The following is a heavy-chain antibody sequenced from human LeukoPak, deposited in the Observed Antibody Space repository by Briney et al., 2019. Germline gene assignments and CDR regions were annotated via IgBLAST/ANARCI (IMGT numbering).Heavy chain of an antibody. V-gene: IGHV3-33*06. CDR1: GFTFSSYG. CDR2: IWYDGSNK. Sequence: GRSLRLSCAASGFTFSSYGMHWVRQAPGKGLEWVAVIWYDGSNKYYADSVKGRFTISRDNSKNTLYLQMNSLRAEDTAVYYCAKDLGGDYAFDIWGQGTMVTVSS. D-gene: IGHD4-17*01. CDR3: AKDLGGDYAFDI. J-gene: IGHJ3*02.